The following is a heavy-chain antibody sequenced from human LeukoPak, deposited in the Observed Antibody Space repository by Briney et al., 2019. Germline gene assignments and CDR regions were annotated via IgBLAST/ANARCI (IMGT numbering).Heavy chain of an antibody. D-gene: IGHD6-19*01. CDR1: GFTFSGYG. J-gene: IGHJ3*02. Sequence: GGSLRLSCAASGFTFSGYGMHWVRQAPGKGLEWVAVISHDGSNKYYADSVKGRLTISRDNSKNTLYLQMNSLRAEDTAVYYCAKAHVYSSGWRDAFDIWGQGTMVTVSS. CDR2: ISHDGSNK. V-gene: IGHV3-30*18. CDR3: AKAHVYSSGWRDAFDI.